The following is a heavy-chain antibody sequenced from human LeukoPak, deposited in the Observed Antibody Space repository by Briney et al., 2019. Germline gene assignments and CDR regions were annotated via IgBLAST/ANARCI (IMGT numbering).Heavy chain of an antibody. J-gene: IGHJ3*02. CDR3: ARDEDAFDI. CDR2: IYYSGST. Sequence: SETLSLSCTVSGGSISSSSYYWGWIRQPPGKGLEWIGSIYYSGSTYYNPSLKSRVTISVDTSKNQFSLKLSSVTAADTAVYYCARDEDAFDIWGQGTMVTVSS. CDR1: GGSISSSSYY. V-gene: IGHV4-39*07.